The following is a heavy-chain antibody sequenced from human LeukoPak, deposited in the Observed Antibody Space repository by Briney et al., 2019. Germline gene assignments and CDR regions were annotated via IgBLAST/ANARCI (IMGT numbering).Heavy chain of an antibody. CDR2: IYSGGST. Sequence: PGGSLRLSCAASGFTVSSNYMSWVRQAPGKGLEWVSVIYSGGSTYYADSVKGRFTISRDNFKNTLYLQMNSLRAEDTAVYYCARGSTYYDFWSGYYATDYYMDVWGKGTTVTVSS. CDR1: GFTVSSNY. CDR3: ARGSTYYDFWSGYYATDYYMDV. D-gene: IGHD3-3*01. J-gene: IGHJ6*03. V-gene: IGHV3-53*01.